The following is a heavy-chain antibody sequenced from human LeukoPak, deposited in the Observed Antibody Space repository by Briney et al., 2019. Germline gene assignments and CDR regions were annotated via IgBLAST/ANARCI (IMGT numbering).Heavy chain of an antibody. D-gene: IGHD2-15*01. V-gene: IGHV1-8*01. J-gene: IGHJ4*02. CDR3: ARGAPGSYCSGGSCLYFDY. CDR1: AYTFTSYD. CDR2: MNPNSGNT. Sequence: ASVKVSCKASAYTFTSYDINWVRQATGQGLEWMGWMNPNSGNTGYAQKFQGRVTMTRNTSISTAYMELSSLRSEDTAVYYCARGAPGSYCSGGSCLYFDYWGQGTLISVSS.